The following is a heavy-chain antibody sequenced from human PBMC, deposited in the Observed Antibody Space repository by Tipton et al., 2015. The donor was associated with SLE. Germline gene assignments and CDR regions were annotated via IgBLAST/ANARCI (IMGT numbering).Heavy chain of an antibody. CDR2: IRADGSNK. J-gene: IGHJ4*02. CDR3: AGGTGAYFDH. V-gene: IGHV3-30*02. D-gene: IGHD3-16*01. Sequence: SGFTYSGYAMHWVRQAPGKGLEWVAFIRADGSNKDYADSVKGRFTISRDNSKNTLYLQMNRLRVEDTAVFYCAGGTGAYFDHWGQGTLVTVSS. CDR1: GFTYSGYA.